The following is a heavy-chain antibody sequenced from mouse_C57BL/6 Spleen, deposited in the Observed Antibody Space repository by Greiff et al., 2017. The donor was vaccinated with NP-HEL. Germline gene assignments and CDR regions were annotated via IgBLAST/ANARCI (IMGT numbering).Heavy chain of an antibody. Sequence: QVQLQQSGAELVRPGSSVKLSCKASGYTFTSYWMDWVKQRPGQGLEWIGNIYPSDSETHYNQKFKDKATLTVDKSSSTAYMQLSSLTSEDSAVYYCARSPVITTVAPFAYWGQGTLVTVSA. J-gene: IGHJ3*01. CDR2: IYPSDSET. V-gene: IGHV1-61*01. CDR3: ARSPVITTVAPFAY. CDR1: GYTFTSYW. D-gene: IGHD1-1*01.